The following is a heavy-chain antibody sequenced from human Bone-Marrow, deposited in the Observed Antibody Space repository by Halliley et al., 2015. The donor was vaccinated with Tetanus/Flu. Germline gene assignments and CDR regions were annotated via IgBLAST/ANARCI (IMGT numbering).Heavy chain of an antibody. CDR1: GDSLKNYY. D-gene: IGHD2-8*01. Sequence: TLSLTCTVSGDSLKNYYWSWIRQPPGRALEWIGNIYYSGSTSYNPSLQSRVTISVDASRSQFSLKLRSVTAADTAVYYCARHRLMYFCDYWGLGTLVSVSS. CDR2: IYYSGST. V-gene: IGHV4-59*01. CDR3: ARHRLMYFCDY. J-gene: IGHJ4*02.